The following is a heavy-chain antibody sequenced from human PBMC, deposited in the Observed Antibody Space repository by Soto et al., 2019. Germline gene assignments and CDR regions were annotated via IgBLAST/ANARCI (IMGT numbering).Heavy chain of an antibody. V-gene: IGHV1-18*01. Sequence: ASVKVSCKTSGDTCTNFGHSWVRQAPGQGLEWMGRIATYNSNKNYAQKFQGRLTLTTDTSTSTGYMELKSLEYDDTAVYYCARVLRGVVNWFDPWGQGTLVTVSS. CDR3: ARVLRGVVNWFDP. D-gene: IGHD3-10*01. CDR1: GDTCTNFG. J-gene: IGHJ5*02. CDR2: IATYNSNK.